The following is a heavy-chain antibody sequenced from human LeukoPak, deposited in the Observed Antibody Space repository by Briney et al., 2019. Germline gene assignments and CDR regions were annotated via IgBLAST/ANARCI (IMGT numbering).Heavy chain of an antibody. CDR3: AREVRVYWYFDL. V-gene: IGHV4-30-2*01. J-gene: IGHJ2*01. Sequence: SETLSLTCAVSGGSISRGGYSWSWIRQPPGKGLEWIGYIYHSGSTYYNPSLKSRVTISVDRSKNQFSLKLSSVTAADTAVYFCAREVRVYWYFDLWGRGTLVTVSS. CDR1: GGSISRGGYS. CDR2: IYHSGST.